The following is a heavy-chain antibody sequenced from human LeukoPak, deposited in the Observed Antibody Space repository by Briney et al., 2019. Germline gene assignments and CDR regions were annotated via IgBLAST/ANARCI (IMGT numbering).Heavy chain of an antibody. CDR2: ITSSGSTI. CDR1: GFTFSRYE. V-gene: IGHV3-48*03. D-gene: IGHD5-12*01. CDR3: ARVSGRVLDY. Sequence: GGSLRLSCAASGFTFSRYEMNWVRQAPGKGLERVSYITSSGSTIYYADSVKGRFTISRDNAKNSLYLQMNSLRAEDTAVYYCARVSGRVLDYWGQGTLVTVSS. J-gene: IGHJ4*02.